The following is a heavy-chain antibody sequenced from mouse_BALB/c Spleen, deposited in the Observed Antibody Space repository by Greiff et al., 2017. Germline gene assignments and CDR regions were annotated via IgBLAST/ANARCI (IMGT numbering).Heavy chain of an antibody. CDR1: GYTFTSYW. CDR3: ARTGTDYAMDY. D-gene: IGHD4-1*01. V-gene: IGHV1S81*02. CDR2: INPSNGRT. J-gene: IGHJ4*01. Sequence: QVQLQQPGAELVKPGASVKLSCKASGYTFTSYWMHWVKQRPGQGLEWIGEINPSNGRTNYNEKFKSKATLTVDKSSSTAYMQLSSLTSEDSAVYYGARTGTDYAMDYWGQGTSVTVSS.